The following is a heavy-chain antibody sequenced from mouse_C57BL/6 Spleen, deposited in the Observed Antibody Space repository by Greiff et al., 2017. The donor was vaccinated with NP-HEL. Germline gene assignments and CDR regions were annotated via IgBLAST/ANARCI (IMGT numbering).Heavy chain of an antibody. D-gene: IGHD3-2*02. CDR1: GFNIKDDY. V-gene: IGHV14-4*01. CDR3: TTTAQAWFAY. CDR2: IDPENGDT. J-gene: IGHJ3*01. Sequence: EVMLVESGAELVRPGASVKLSCTASGFNIKDDYMHWVKQRPEQGLEWIGWIDPENGDTEYASKFQGKATITADTSSNTAYLQLSSLTSEDTAVYYCTTTAQAWFAYWGQGTLVTVSA.